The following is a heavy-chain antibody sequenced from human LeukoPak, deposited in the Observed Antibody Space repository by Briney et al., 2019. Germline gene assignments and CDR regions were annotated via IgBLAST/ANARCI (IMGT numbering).Heavy chain of an antibody. CDR2: MNPNSGNT. Sequence: GASVKVSCKASGGTFTSYDINWVRQATGQGLEWMGWMNPNSGNTGYAQKFQGRVTITRNTSISTAYMELSSLRSEDTAVYYCARGPLFTGGAYWGQGTLVTVSS. V-gene: IGHV1-8*03. CDR3: ARGPLFTGGAY. J-gene: IGHJ4*02. D-gene: IGHD1-1*01. CDR1: GGTFTSYD.